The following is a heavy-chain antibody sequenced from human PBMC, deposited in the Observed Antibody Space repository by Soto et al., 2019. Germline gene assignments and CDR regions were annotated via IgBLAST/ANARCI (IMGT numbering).Heavy chain of an antibody. CDR1: GGSISSSSYY. D-gene: IGHD1-1*01. V-gene: IGHV4-39*01. CDR2: IYYSGST. Sequence: SETLSLTCTVSGGSISSSSYYWGWIRQPPGKGLEWIGSIYYSGSTYYNPSLKSRVTISLDTSKNQFSLKLSSVTAADTAVYYCARVQLERRWFDPWGQGTLVTVSS. CDR3: ARVQLERRWFDP. J-gene: IGHJ5*02.